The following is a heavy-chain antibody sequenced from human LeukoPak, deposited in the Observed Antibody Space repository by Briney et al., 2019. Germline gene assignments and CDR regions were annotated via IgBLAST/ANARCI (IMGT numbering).Heavy chain of an antibody. J-gene: IGHJ4*02. D-gene: IGHD1/OR15-1a*01. CDR3: ARYQTGTMFAV. CDR1: GASINSDTYY. Sequence: PSETLSLTCTASGASINSDTYYWGWIRQPPGKGLEWIGTHSHSGSAYYNPSLRSRITMSLDTSENQLSLKLYSVTAADTAIYYCARYQTGTMFAVWGQGTLVTISS. CDR2: HSHSGSA. V-gene: IGHV4-39*07.